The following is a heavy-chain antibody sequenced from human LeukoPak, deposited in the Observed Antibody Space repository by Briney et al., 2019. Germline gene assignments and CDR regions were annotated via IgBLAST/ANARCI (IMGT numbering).Heavy chain of an antibody. CDR3: ARAAATLDYYYYMDV. CDR2: MNPNSGNT. V-gene: IGHV1-8*03. D-gene: IGHD1-26*01. J-gene: IGHJ6*03. CDR1: GYTFTSYD. Sequence: GASVKVSCKVSGYTFTSYDINWVRQATGQGLEWMGWMNPNSGNTGYAQKFQGRVTITRNTSISTAYMELSSLRSEDTAVYYCARAAATLDYYYYMDVWGKGTTVTVSS.